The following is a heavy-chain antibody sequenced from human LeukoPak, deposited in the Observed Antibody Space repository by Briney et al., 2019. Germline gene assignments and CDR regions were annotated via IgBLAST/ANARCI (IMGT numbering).Heavy chain of an antibody. CDR1: GGSISSYY. J-gene: IGHJ4*02. Sequence: SETLSLTCTVSGGSISSYYWSRIRQPPGKGLEWIGYIYYSGSTNYNPSLKSRVTISVDTSKNQFSLKLSSVTAADTAVYYCARGGEWLPFDYWGQGTLVTVSS. CDR3: ARGGEWLPFDY. V-gene: IGHV4-59*08. CDR2: IYYSGST. D-gene: IGHD3-3*01.